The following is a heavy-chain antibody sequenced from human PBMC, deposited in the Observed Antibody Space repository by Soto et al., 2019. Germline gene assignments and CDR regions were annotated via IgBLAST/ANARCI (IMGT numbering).Heavy chain of an antibody. CDR1: CGSISSGGYY. CDR3: ARGYDSSGYYLD. Sequence: SETLSLTCTVSCGSISSGGYYWSWIRQHPGKGLEWIGYIYYSGSTYYNPSLKSRVTISVDTSKNQFSLKLSSVTAADTAVYYCARGYDSSGYYLDWGQGTLVTVSS. J-gene: IGHJ4*02. V-gene: IGHV4-31*03. D-gene: IGHD3-22*01. CDR2: IYYSGST.